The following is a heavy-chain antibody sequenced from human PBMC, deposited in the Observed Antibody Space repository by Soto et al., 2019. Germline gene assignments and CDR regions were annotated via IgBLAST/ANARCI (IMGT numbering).Heavy chain of an antibody. V-gene: IGHV4-4*02. D-gene: IGHD3-22*01. Sequence: QVQLQESGPGLVRPSGALSVTCAVSGDSISRSHWWSWVRQSPGKGLEWIWEISHSGITNYNPSLKSRVTVSGDKSKNQLSLKLTSVTAADTAVYYCARVRYDRSGFDHWGQGTLVSVSS. CDR3: ARVRYDRSGFDH. CDR2: ISHSGIT. CDR1: GDSISRSHW. J-gene: IGHJ4*02.